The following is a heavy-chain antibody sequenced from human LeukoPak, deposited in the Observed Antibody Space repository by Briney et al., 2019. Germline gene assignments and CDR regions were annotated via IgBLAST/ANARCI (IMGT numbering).Heavy chain of an antibody. V-gene: IGHV4-39*01. D-gene: IGHD3-10*01. Sequence: SETPSLTCTVSGGSISSSSYYWGWLRQPPGKGLEWIGSIYYSGSTYYNPSLKSRVTISVDTSKNQFSLKLSSVTAADTAVYYCARHVGRTMVRGVITDPWGQGTLVTVSS. CDR2: IYYSGST. CDR3: ARHVGRTMVRGVITDP. CDR1: GGSISSSSYY. J-gene: IGHJ5*02.